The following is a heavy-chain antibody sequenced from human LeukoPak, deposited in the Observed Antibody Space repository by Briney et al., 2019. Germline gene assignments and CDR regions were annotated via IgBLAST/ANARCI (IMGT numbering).Heavy chain of an antibody. CDR3: AKDSGTRCHYLDY. J-gene: IGHJ4*02. CDR2: INVGGSIM. V-gene: IGHV3-48*03. CDR1: GFTFSSYE. D-gene: IGHD1-1*01. Sequence: GGSLRLSCAASGFTFSSYEINWFRQAPGKGLEWVAFINVGGSIMYYADSVKGRFTISRDNAKNSLYLQMNSLRAEDTAIYYCAKDSGTRCHYLDYWGQGTLVTVSS.